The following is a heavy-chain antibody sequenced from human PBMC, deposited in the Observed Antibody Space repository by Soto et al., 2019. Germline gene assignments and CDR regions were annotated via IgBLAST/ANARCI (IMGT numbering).Heavy chain of an antibody. CDR1: GFSLSPYW. Sequence: PGGSLRLSCAASGFSLSPYWMHWVRQVPGRGLEWVARLSSDGFGAAYADSVKGRFFISRDIARNTLSLQMNSLRADDTAVYYCCRDLGGPDYWGRGTSVTVSS. CDR2: LSSDGFGA. D-gene: IGHD3-16*01. V-gene: IGHV3-74*03. J-gene: IGHJ4*02. CDR3: CRDLGGPDY.